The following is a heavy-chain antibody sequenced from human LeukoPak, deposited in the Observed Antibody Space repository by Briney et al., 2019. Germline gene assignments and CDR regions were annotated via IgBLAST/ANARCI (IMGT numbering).Heavy chain of an antibody. CDR2: ISYDGSNK. V-gene: IGHV3-30-3*01. J-gene: IGHJ6*02. CDR3: ARVGVAGRAYYYGMDV. D-gene: IGHD6-19*01. CDR1: GFTFSSYA. Sequence: PGGSLRLSCAASGFTFSSYAMHWVRQAPGKGLEWVAVISYDGSNKYYADSVKGRFTISRDNSKNTLYLQMNSLRAEDTAVYYCARVGVAGRAYYYGMDVWGQGTTVTVSS.